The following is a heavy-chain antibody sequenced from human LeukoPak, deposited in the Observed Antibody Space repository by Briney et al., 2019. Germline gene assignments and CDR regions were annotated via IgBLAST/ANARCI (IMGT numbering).Heavy chain of an antibody. CDR2: ISSSGSTI. V-gene: IGHV3-11*04. J-gene: IGHJ4*02. CDR3: ARGDSSSNESYFDY. Sequence: GGSLRLSCAVSGFTFSDYYMSWIRQAPGKGLEWVSYISSSGSTIYYADSVKGRFTISRDNAKNTLYLQMNSLRAEDTAVSYCARGDSSSNESYFDYWGQGTLVTVS. CDR1: GFTFSDYY. D-gene: IGHD6-13*01.